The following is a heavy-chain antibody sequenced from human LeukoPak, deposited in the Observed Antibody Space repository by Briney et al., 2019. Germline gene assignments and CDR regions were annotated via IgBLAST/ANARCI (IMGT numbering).Heavy chain of an antibody. D-gene: IGHD3-10*01. V-gene: IGHV3-48*03. Sequence: GGSLRLSCAASGYTFSSYELNWVRQAPGKGLEWVSYISSSGSTIYYADSVKGRFTISRDNAKNSLYLQMNSLRAEDTAVYYCARDPSGAYFDYWGQGTLVTVSS. CDR3: ARDPSGAYFDY. CDR2: ISSSGSTI. J-gene: IGHJ4*02. CDR1: GYTFSSYE.